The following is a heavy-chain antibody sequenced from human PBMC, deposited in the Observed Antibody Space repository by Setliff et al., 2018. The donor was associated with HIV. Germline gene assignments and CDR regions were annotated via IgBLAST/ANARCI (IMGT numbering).Heavy chain of an antibody. CDR2: IYYSGST. Sequence: SETLSLTCTVSSGSISSSPYYWAWIRQPPGKGLEWIGTIYYSGSTYYNPSLKSRIIISSDTSKNQISLRLTSVTAADTAVYFCARSLAGLMNYFDYWGQGMLVTVSS. CDR3: ARSLAGLMNYFDY. D-gene: IGHD6-19*01. V-gene: IGHV4-39*01. CDR1: SGSISSSPYY. J-gene: IGHJ4*02.